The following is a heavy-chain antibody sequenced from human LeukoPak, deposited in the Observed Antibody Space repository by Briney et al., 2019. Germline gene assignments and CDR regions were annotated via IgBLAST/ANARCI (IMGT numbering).Heavy chain of an antibody. D-gene: IGHD2-2*01. V-gene: IGHV1-69*01. CDR3: ARDLASPDIVVVPASNWFDP. J-gene: IGHJ5*02. CDR2: IIPIFGTA. CDR1: GGTFSSYA. Sequence: ASVKVSCKASGGTFSSYAISWVRQAPGQGLEWMGGIIPIFGTANYAQKFQGRVTITADESTSTAYMELSGLRSEDTAVYYCARDLASPDIVVVPASNWFDPWGQGTLVTVSS.